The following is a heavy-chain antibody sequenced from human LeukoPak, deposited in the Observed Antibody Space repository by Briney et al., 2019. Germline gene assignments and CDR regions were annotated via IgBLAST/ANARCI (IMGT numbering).Heavy chain of an antibody. J-gene: IGHJ4*02. D-gene: IGHD3-22*01. V-gene: IGHV4-61*02. Sequence: SETLSLTCTVSGNSISSGDYYWSWIRQPGGKGLEWIGRIYTSGSTTYNPSLKSRVTISGDTSENQFSLRLSSVTAADTAVYYCAKASYSYDISGWVPFDYWGQGTLVTVSS. CDR2: IYTSGST. CDR3: AKASYSYDISGWVPFDY. CDR1: GNSISSGDYY.